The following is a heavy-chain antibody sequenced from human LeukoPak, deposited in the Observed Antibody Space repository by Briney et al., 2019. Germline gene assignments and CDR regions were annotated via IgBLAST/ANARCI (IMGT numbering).Heavy chain of an antibody. Sequence: SSETLSRTCTVSGGSISSHYWSWIRQPPGKGLEWIGYIYYSGSTNYNPSLKSRVTISVDTSKNQFSLKLSSVTAVDTAVYYCARSPLGDYYYYYMDVWGKGTTVTVSS. CDR3: ARSPLGDYYYYYMDV. J-gene: IGHJ6*03. V-gene: IGHV4-59*11. CDR2: IYYSGST. CDR1: GGSISSHY. D-gene: IGHD3-16*01.